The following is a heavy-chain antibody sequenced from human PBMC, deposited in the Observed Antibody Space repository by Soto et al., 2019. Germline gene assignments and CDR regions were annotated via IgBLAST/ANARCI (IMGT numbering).Heavy chain of an antibody. D-gene: IGHD3-22*01. Sequence: QVQLQESGPGLVKPSQTLSLTCTVSGGSISSGGYYWSWIRQHPGKGLEWIGYIYYSGSTYYNPSPNSRVTISVDTSKNQFSLKLSSVTAADTAVYYCARLDSSGYYSGYYFDYWGQGTLVTVSS. CDR2: IYYSGST. V-gene: IGHV4-31*03. CDR3: ARLDSSGYYSGYYFDY. CDR1: GGSISSGGYY. J-gene: IGHJ4*02.